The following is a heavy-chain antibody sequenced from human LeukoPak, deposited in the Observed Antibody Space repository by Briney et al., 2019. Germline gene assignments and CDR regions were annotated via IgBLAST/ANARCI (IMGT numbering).Heavy chain of an antibody. J-gene: IGHJ6*03. CDR1: RFRFSNYA. V-gene: IGHV3-23*01. CDR2: IIDSGDIT. D-gene: IGHD3-16*01. CDR3: AKLGGQEVYKYYVGV. Sequence: GGSLRLSCAASRFRFSNYAMGWVRQAPGKGLEWDSGIIDSGDITYYANSVKGRFTISRDNSKNTLYLQMNSLRAEDTAVYYCAKLGGQEVYKYYVGVWGKGTTVAVSS.